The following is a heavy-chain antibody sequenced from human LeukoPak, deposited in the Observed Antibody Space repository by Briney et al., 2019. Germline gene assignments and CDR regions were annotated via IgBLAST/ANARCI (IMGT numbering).Heavy chain of an antibody. D-gene: IGHD3-22*01. CDR3: ASGYYYDSSGYLPDHY. J-gene: IGHJ4*02. CDR1: GYTFTSYD. CDR2: MNPNSGNT. V-gene: IGHV1-8*01. Sequence: GASVKVSCKPSGYTFTSYDINWVRQATGQGLEWMGWMNPNSGNTGYAQKFQGRVTMTRNTSISTAYMELSSLRSEDTAVYYCASGYYYDSSGYLPDHYWGQGTLVTVSS.